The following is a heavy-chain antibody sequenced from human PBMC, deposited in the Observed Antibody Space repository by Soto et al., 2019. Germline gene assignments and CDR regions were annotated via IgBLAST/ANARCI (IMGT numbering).Heavy chain of an antibody. CDR2: IYHSGST. CDR1: GGSISSSNW. J-gene: IGHJ4*02. D-gene: IGHD6-6*01. Sequence: QVQLQESGPGLVKPSGTLSLTCAVSGGSISSSNWWSWVRQPPGKGLEWIGEIYHSGSTNYNPSLKSRVXXXVXXSTNQCSLKLSSVTAADTAVYYCAKCITALGPIDYWGQGTLVTVSS. CDR3: AKCITALGPIDY. V-gene: IGHV4-4*02.